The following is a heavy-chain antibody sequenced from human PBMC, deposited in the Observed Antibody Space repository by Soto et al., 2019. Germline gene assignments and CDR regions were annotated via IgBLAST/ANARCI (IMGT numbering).Heavy chain of an antibody. D-gene: IGHD4-17*01. CDR2: IIPIFGTA. J-gene: IGHJ6*02. CDR3: ARDDGDPYYYYGMDV. CDR1: GGTFSSYA. V-gene: IGHV1-69*13. Sequence: EASVKVSCKASGGTFSSYAISWVRQAPGQGLEWMGGIIPIFGTANYAQKFQGRVTITADESTSTAYMELSSLRSEDTAVYYCARDDGDPYYYYGMDVWGQGTTVTVSS.